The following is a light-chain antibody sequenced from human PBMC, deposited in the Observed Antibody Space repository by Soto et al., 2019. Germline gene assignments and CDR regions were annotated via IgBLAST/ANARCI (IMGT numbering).Light chain of an antibody. J-gene: IGLJ2*01. CDR3: SSYTSSSTLV. V-gene: IGLV2-14*01. CDR2: DVS. Sequence: QSALTQPASVSGSPGQSITLSCTGTSSDVGGYNYASWYQQHPGKAPKLMIYDVSNRPSGVSNRFSGSKSGNTASLTISGLQAEDEADYYCSSYTSSSTLVFGGGTKLTVL. CDR1: SSDVGGYNY.